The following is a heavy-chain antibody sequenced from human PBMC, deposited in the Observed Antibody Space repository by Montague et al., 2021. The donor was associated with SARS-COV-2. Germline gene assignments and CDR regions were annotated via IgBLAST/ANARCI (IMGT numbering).Heavy chain of an antibody. J-gene: IGHJ6*02. CDR3: GRSNWRYFYYGVDV. V-gene: IGHV1-18*01. D-gene: IGHD5-24*01. Sequence: SVKVSCKASSYNFNDYGITWVRRAPGQGLEWLGRISPYNVNTYYGQNFQGRVTLSADASTRTVYMELRSLSSADTAVYYCGRSNWRYFYYGVDVWGQGTTVTVSS. CDR2: ISPYNVNT. CDR1: SYNFNDYG.